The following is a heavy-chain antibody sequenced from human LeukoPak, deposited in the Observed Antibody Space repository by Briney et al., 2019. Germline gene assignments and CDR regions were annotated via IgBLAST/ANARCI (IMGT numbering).Heavy chain of an antibody. Sequence: ASVKVSCKASGYTFTSYDINWVRQATGQGLEWMGWMNPNSGNTGYAQKFQGRVTMTRNTSISTAYMELSSLRSEDTAVYHCARVSRGYSGYETNYYYYGMDVWGQGTTVTVSS. CDR2: MNPNSGNT. V-gene: IGHV1-8*01. J-gene: IGHJ6*02. CDR1: GYTFTSYD. CDR3: ARVSRGYSGYETNYYYYGMDV. D-gene: IGHD5-12*01.